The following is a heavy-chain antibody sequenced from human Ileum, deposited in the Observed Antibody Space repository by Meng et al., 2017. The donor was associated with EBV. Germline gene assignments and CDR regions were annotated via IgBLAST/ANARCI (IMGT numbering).Heavy chain of an antibody. CDR3: ASGRDYAWHS. CDR1: GDSISSNNW. CDR2: IYHSGST. D-gene: IGHD4-17*01. J-gene: IGHJ4*02. V-gene: IGHV4-4*02. Sequence: QVQRQEWGPGLVKPSGTLSLTCAVSGDSISSNNWWSWVRQPPGKGLEWIGEIYHSGSTNYNPSFKSRVTMSVDKSKNQISLNLSSVTAADTAVYYCASGRDYAWHSWGRGTLVTVSS.